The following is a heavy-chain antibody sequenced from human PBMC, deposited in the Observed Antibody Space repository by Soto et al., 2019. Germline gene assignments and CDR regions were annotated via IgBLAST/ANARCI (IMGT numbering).Heavy chain of an antibody. CDR3: AKDRAYYYDSSGYTLFDY. V-gene: IGHV3-23*01. J-gene: IGHJ4*02. CDR2: ISGSGGST. Sequence: GGSLRLSCAASGFTFSSYAMSWVRQAPGKGLEWVSAISGSGGSTYYADSVEGRFTISRDNSKNTLYLQMNSLRAEDTAVYYCAKDRAYYYDSSGYTLFDYWGQGTLVTVSS. CDR1: GFTFSSYA. D-gene: IGHD3-22*01.